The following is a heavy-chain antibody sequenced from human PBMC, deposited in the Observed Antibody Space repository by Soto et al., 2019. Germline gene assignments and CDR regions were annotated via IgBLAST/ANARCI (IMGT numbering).Heavy chain of an antibody. D-gene: IGHD6-19*01. J-gene: IGHJ6*02. CDR3: AKAHRVAYSSGLDGYYYYYYGMDV. CDR2: ISYDGSNK. V-gene: IGHV3-30*18. CDR1: GFTFSSYG. Sequence: GGSLRLSCAASGFTFSSYGMHWVRQAPGKGLEWVAVISYDGSNKYYADSVKGRFTISRDNSKNTLYLQMNSLRAEDTAVYYCAKAHRVAYSSGLDGYYYYYYGMDVWGQGTTVTVSS.